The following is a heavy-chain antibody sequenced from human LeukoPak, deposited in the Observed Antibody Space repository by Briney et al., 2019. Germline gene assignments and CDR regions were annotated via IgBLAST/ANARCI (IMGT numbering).Heavy chain of an antibody. V-gene: IGHV3-23*01. Sequence: GGSLRLSCAASGFTFSSYAMSWVRQAPGKGLEWVAAISGSGGSTYYADSVKGRFTISRDNSKNTLYLQMNSLRAEDTAVYYCAKPANYYDSSGYYPMSPYWYFDLWGRGTLVTVPS. CDR3: AKPANYYDSSGYYPMSPYWYFDL. D-gene: IGHD3-22*01. CDR1: GFTFSSYA. CDR2: ISGSGGST. J-gene: IGHJ2*01.